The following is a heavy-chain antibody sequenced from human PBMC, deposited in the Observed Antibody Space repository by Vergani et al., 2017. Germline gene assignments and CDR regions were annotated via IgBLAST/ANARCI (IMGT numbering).Heavy chain of an antibody. CDR1: GGSISSYY. V-gene: IGHV4-59*01. D-gene: IGHD2-21*02. CDR3: ARNPYCGGDCYSDAFDI. Sequence: QVQLQESGPGLVKPSETLSLTCTVPGGSISSYYWSWIRQPPGKGLEWIGYIYYSGSTNYNPSLTSRVTISVDTSKNQFSLKLSSVTAADTAVYYCARNPYCGGDCYSDAFDIWGQGTMVTVSS. J-gene: IGHJ3*02. CDR2: IYYSGST.